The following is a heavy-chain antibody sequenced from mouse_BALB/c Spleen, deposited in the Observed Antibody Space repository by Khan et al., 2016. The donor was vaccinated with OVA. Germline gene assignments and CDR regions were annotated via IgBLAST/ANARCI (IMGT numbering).Heavy chain of an antibody. CDR2: IWTGGST. V-gene: IGHV2-9*02. J-gene: IGHJ1*01. CDR3: ARYYGNYGWYFDV. D-gene: IGHD2-1*01. Sequence: QVQLKQSGPGLVAPSQSLSITCTVSGFSLTSYGVHWVRQPPGKGLEWLGVIWTGGSTTYNSALMSRLSISKDNSTSQLFLKMNSLQTDDTDMYYCARYYGNYGWYFDVWGEGTTVTVSS. CDR1: GFSLTSYG.